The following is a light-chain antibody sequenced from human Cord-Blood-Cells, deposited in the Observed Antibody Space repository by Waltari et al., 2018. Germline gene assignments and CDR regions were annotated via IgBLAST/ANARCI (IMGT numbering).Light chain of an antibody. Sequence: DLQMTKSPSSLSPSVGDRVTIPSRASQSIRSYLNWYQQKPVKAPKHLIYPASSLQSGVPARFSGSGSGTDCTLTISSLQPEDFATYYCQQSYSTLWGTFGQGTKLEIK. J-gene: IGKJ2*02. CDR1: QSIRSY. CDR2: PAS. V-gene: IGKV1-39*01. CDR3: QQSYSTLWGT.